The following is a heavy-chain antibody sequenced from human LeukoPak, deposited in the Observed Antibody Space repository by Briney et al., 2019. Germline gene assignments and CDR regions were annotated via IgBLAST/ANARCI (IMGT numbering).Heavy chain of an antibody. CDR1: GYTFTSYG. CDR2: ISGYNGNT. CDR3: ARANNWNYALGY. D-gene: IGHD1-7*01. J-gene: IGHJ4*02. V-gene: IGHV1-18*01. Sequence: ASVKVSCKASGYTFTSYGISWVRQARGQGLEWMGWISGYNGNTKYAQKFQGRVTMTTDTSTSTAYMELRSLRSDDTAMYYCARANNWNYALGYWGQGTLVTVSS.